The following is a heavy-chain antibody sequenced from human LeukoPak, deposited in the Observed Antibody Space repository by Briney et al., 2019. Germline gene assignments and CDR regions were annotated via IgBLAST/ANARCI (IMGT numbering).Heavy chain of an antibody. V-gene: IGHV3-23*01. CDR3: AKQGRNDFVDS. CDR1: GFSLRSFA. D-gene: IGHD3-3*01. Sequence: GGSLRLSCAASGFSLRSFAMSWVRQAPGKGLEWVSASSGDGGNTDYANSVKGRFTISRDNSKNTIYLQMNSLRADDTAVYYCAKQGRNDFVDSWGQGTLVTVSS. J-gene: IGHJ4*02. CDR2: SSGDGGNT.